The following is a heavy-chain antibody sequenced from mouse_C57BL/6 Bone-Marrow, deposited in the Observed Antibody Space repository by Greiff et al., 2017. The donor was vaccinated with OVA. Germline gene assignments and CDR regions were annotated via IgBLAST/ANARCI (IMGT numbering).Heavy chain of an antibody. CDR3: ARPGDYGGDWFAY. J-gene: IGHJ3*01. D-gene: IGHD2-4*01. V-gene: IGHV1-47*01. Sequence: QVQLQQSGAELVKPGASVKMSCKASGYTFTTYPIEWMKQNHGKSLEWIGNFHPYNDDTKYNEKFKGKATLTVDKSSSTVYLELSRLTSDDSAVYYCARPGDYGGDWFAYWGQGTRVTVSA. CDR2: FHPYNDDT. CDR1: GYTFTTYP.